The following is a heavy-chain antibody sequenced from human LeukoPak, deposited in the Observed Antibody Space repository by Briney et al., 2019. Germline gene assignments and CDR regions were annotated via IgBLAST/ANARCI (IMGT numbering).Heavy chain of an antibody. CDR3: ATSNYYDSSGYVDY. V-gene: IGHV4-59*01. CDR1: GGSISSYY. D-gene: IGHD3-22*01. CDR2: IYYSGST. Sequence: SETLSLTCTVPGGSISSYYWSWIRQPPGKGLEWIGYIYYSGSTNYNPSLKSRVTISVDTSKNQFSLKLSSVTAADTAVYYCATSNYYDSSGYVDYWGQGTLVTVSS. J-gene: IGHJ4*02.